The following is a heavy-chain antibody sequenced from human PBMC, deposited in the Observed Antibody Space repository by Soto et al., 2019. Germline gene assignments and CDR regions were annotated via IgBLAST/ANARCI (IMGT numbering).Heavy chain of an antibody. V-gene: IGHV4-31*03. Sequence: SETLSLTCTVSGGSISSGGYYWSWIRQHPGKGLEWIGYIYYSGSTYYNPSLKSRVTISVDPSRNQFSLKLSSVTAADTAVYYCARLRITIFGVVTPNWFDPWGQGTLVTVS. D-gene: IGHD3-3*01. J-gene: IGHJ5*02. CDR3: ARLRITIFGVVTPNWFDP. CDR2: IYYSGST. CDR1: GGSISSGGYY.